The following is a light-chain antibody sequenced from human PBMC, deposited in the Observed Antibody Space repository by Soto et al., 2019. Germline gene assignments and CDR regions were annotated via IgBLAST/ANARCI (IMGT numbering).Light chain of an antibody. CDR3: QQLNSYAFT. CDR2: AAS. CDR1: QGSSSY. J-gene: IGKJ3*01. V-gene: IGKV1-9*01. Sequence: DIQLTQSPPFLSASVGDRVTITCRASQGSSSYLAWYQQKPGKAPKLLIYAASTLQSGVPSRFSGSVSGTEFTLTINSMQPEDFATYYCQQLNSYAFTFGPWTKVDIK.